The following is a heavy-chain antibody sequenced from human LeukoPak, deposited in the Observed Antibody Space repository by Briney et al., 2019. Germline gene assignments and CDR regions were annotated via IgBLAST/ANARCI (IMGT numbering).Heavy chain of an antibody. D-gene: IGHD3-22*01. V-gene: IGHV4-38-2*01. Sequence: PAETLSLTCAVSGYSISSGYYWGWIRQPPGKGLEWIGIIYHSGSTYYNPSLKSRVTISVDTSKNQFSLKLSSVTAADTAVYYCARAGYYYDSSYYLPHLNFDYWGQGTLVTVSS. CDR2: IYHSGST. CDR1: GYSISSGYY. J-gene: IGHJ4*02. CDR3: ARAGYYYDSSYYLPHLNFDY.